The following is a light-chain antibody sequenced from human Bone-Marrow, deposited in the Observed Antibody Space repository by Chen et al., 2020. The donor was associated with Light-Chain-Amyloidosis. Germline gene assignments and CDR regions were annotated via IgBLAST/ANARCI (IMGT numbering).Light chain of an antibody. V-gene: IGLV2-14*01. CDR3: SSFTSSSSYV. J-gene: IGLJ1*01. CDR2: AVS. CDR1: SGDVGTYNY. Sequence: QSALTQPASVSGSPGQSITISCTGTSGDVGTYNYVSWYQQHPGKAPKVMIYAVSNRPSGVSNRCSGSKSGNTSSLTISGLQAEDEADYYCSSFTSSSSYVFGPGTKVTVL.